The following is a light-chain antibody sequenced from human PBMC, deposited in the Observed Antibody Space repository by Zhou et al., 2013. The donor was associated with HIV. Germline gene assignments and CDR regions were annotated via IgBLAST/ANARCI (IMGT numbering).Light chain of an antibody. CDR2: AAS. V-gene: IGKV1-6*01. J-gene: IGKJ4*01. CDR1: QAIGHD. CDR3: QHFFIHPLT. Sequence: AIQMTQSPSSLSAFIGDRVTMTCRSSQAIGHDLSWYQQRPGTAPKLLIYAASTLESGVPSRFSGSGSGTDFTLTISSLQPEDFATFYCQHFFIHPLTFGGGTRVEIK.